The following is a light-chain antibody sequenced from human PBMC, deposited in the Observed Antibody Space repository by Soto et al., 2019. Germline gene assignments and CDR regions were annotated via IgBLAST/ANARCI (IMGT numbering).Light chain of an antibody. CDR3: AAWDDSLNGWV. CDR2: GNN. V-gene: IGLV1-44*01. Sequence: QLVLTQPPSASGTPGQRVTISCSGSTSNIGSNAVNWYQQLPGTAPKLLIYGNNQRPSGVPDRFSGSKSGTSASLAISGLQSEDEADYYCAAWDDSLNGWVFGGGTKLTVL. CDR1: TSNIGSNA. J-gene: IGLJ3*02.